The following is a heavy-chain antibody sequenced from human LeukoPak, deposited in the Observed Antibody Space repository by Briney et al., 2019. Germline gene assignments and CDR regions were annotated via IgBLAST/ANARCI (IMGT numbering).Heavy chain of an antibody. V-gene: IGHV3-30*02. Sequence: GGSLRLSCAGSGFAFNIFGMHWIRQAPGKGLEWVTSITHDGSSKYYADSVKGRFSISRDNSANTLYLQMNSLRVEDTAVYYCAKDPISYYYGMDVWGQGTTVTVSS. CDR1: GFAFNIFG. D-gene: IGHD1-14*01. CDR3: AKDPISYYYGMDV. J-gene: IGHJ6*02. CDR2: ITHDGSSK.